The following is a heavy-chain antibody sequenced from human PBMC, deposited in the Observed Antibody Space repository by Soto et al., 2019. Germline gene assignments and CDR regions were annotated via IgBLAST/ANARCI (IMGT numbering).Heavy chain of an antibody. V-gene: IGHV4-31*03. CDR1: GGSISSGGYY. CDR3: ARFESSVVRYFDY. CDR2: IYYSGST. D-gene: IGHD6-19*01. Sequence: QVQLQESGPGLVKPSQTLSLTCTVSGGSISSGGYYWSWIRQHPGKGLEWIGYIYYSGSTNYNPSLKSRVTISVDTSKNQFSLKLSSVTAADTAVYYCARFESSVVRYFDYWGQGTLVTVSS. J-gene: IGHJ4*02.